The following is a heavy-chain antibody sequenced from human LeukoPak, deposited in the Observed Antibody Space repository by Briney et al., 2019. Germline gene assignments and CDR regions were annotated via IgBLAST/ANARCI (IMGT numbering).Heavy chain of an antibody. Sequence: PGVSLRLSCAASGFTFSSYGMHWVRQAPGKGREWVAFIRYDGSNKYYADSVKGRFTISRDNSKNTLYLQMNSLRAEDTAVYYCAKEKSRTGYFDYWGQGTLVTVSS. CDR3: AKEKSRTGYFDY. CDR2: IRYDGSNK. D-gene: IGHD1-14*01. V-gene: IGHV3-30*02. CDR1: GFTFSSYG. J-gene: IGHJ4*02.